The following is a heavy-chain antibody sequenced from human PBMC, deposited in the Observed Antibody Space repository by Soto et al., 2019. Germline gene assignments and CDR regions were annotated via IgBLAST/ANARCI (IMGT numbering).Heavy chain of an antibody. Sequence: EVQLLESGGGLVQPGGSLRLSCAASGFTFSSYAMSWVRQAPGKGLEWVSAISGSGGSTYYADSVKGRFTISRDNSKNTLYLQMNSLRAEDTAVYYCAKAREGSYGNTDPFDYWGQGTLVTVSS. V-gene: IGHV3-23*01. CDR1: GFTFSSYA. CDR2: ISGSGGST. CDR3: AKAREGSYGNTDPFDY. J-gene: IGHJ4*02. D-gene: IGHD3-16*01.